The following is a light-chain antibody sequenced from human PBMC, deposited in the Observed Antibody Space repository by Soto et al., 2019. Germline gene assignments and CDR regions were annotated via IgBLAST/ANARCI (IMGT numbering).Light chain of an antibody. Sequence: SGSLGDRVTITCRASQGIDNHLAWYQQKPGKAPKLLIYAASTLHSGVPSRFTGSGSGTDFTLTISSLQPEDAATYYCQKCKVAPFTFGGGTKVEI. CDR3: QKCKVAPFT. CDR2: AAS. CDR1: QGIDNH. V-gene: IGKV1-27*01. J-gene: IGKJ4*01.